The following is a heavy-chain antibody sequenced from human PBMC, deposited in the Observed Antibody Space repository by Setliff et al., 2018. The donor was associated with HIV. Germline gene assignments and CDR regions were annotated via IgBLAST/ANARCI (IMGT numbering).Heavy chain of an antibody. J-gene: IGHJ6*03. CDR3: ARAPYCDSSGYYFYYYYYYMDV. CDR1: GGSISSGGYY. V-gene: IGHV4-31*03. D-gene: IGHD3-22*01. CDR2: IYYSGST. Sequence: SETLSLTCTVSGGSISSGGYYWSWIRQHPGKGLEWIGYIYYSGSTYYNPSLKSRVTISVDTSKNQFSLKLSSVTAADTAVYYCARAPYCDSSGYYFYYYYYYMDVWGKGTTVTVSS.